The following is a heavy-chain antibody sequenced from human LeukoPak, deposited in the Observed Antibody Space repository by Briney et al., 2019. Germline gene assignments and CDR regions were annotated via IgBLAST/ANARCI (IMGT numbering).Heavy chain of an antibody. Sequence: GGSLRLSCAASGFTFSSSGMHWVRQAPGRGLEWVAFIRFDGTTKYYAQSVRGRFTISRDNSKNTLGLQMNSLRAEDTAVYYCARDGKSGIAGAGLDYWGQGTLVTVSS. J-gene: IGHJ4*02. CDR1: GFTFSSSG. V-gene: IGHV3-30*02. CDR2: IRFDGTTK. D-gene: IGHD6-13*01. CDR3: ARDGKSGIAGAGLDY.